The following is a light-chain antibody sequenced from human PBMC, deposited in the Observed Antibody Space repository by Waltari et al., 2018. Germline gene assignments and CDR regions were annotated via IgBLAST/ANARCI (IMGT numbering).Light chain of an antibody. V-gene: IGLV2-14*03. CDR1: SSDVGGYNY. CDR2: DVS. J-gene: IGLJ2*01. CDR3: SSSISSSTLER. Sequence: QSALTQPASVSGSPGQSITISCTGTSSDVGGYNYVSWYQQHPGKAPKLMIYDVSNRPSGLSNRFSGSNSGNAASLTISGLQAEDEADYYCSSSISSSTLERVGGETSLPVL.